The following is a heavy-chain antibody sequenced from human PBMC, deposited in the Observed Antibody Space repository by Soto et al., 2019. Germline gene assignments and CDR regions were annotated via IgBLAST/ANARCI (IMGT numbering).Heavy chain of an antibody. CDR3: ARSWDIRRTYFDR. J-gene: IGHJ4*02. D-gene: IGHD6-13*01. CDR1: GGSISSGDYY. Sequence: SETLSLTCTVSGGSISSGDYYWSWIRQPPGKGLEWIGYIYYSGTTYHNPSLKSRLTISVDTSKNQFSLKLSSVTAADTAVYCCARSWDIRRTYFDRWGQGTLVTVSS. V-gene: IGHV4-30-4*01. CDR2: IYYSGTT.